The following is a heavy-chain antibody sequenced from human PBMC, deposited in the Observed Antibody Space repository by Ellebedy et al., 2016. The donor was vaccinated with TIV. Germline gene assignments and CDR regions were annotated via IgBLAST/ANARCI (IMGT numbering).Heavy chain of an antibody. CDR1: GFTFSGYW. D-gene: IGHD6-19*01. CDR3: AREQWGDN. J-gene: IGHJ4*02. Sequence: HTGGSLRLSCAASGFTFSGYWMDWVRQAPGKGLVWVSRINFDGDITNYADSVKGRFTISRDNAKNMLYLQMNSLRADDTAVYYCAREQWGDNWGQGTLVTVSP. V-gene: IGHV3-74*01. CDR2: INFDGDIT.